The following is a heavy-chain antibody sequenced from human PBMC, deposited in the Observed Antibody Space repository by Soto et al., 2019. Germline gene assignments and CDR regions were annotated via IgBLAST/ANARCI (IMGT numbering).Heavy chain of an antibody. CDR1: GFTFSSYA. V-gene: IGHV3-64*01. J-gene: IGHJ4*02. D-gene: IGHD5-12*01. CDR2: ISSNGGST. CDR3: ARDLSGYADFDY. Sequence: EVQLVESGGGLVQPGGSLRLSCAASGFTFSSYAMHWVRQAPGKGLEYVSAISSNGGSTFYANSVKGRFTISRDNSKNTLYLQMGSLRTDVMAVYYCARDLSGYADFDYWGQGTLVTVSS.